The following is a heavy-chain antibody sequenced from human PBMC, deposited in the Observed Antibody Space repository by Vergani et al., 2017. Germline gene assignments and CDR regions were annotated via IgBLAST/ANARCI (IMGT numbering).Heavy chain of an antibody. J-gene: IGHJ4*02. CDR1: GFTFSFHA. CDR2: ISGSGGST. V-gene: IGHV3-23*01. Sequence: EVQLLESGGGLVQPGGSLRLSCAASGFTFSFHAMSWVRQAPGKGLEWVSTISGSGGSTYYADSVKGRFTISRDNSKNTLFLQMNSLRAEDTAVYFCAKDLGVICYFDYWSQGTPVTASS. CDR3: AKDLGVICYFDY. D-gene: IGHD3-10*01.